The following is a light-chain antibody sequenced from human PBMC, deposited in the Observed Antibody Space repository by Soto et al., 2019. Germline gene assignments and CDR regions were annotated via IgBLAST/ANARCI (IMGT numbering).Light chain of an antibody. CDR3: QQYENSFWT. Sequence: ELVITQSPATLSVSPGGRATLSCRASQSISDTLAWYQQRPGQAPRLIIHGASSRATGIADRFSGSVSGTDFTITISRLEPEDFAVYEGQQYENSFWTFGQGTKVDIK. CDR2: GAS. CDR1: QSISDT. V-gene: IGKV3D-15*01. J-gene: IGKJ1*01.